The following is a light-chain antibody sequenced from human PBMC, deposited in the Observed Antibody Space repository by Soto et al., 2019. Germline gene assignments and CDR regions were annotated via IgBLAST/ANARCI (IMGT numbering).Light chain of an antibody. CDR3: SSYTGGNPSYV. J-gene: IGLJ1*01. Sequence: QSVLTQPPSASGSPGQSGTISFTGTSSDVGGYDYVSWYQQHPGKAPKLMIYEVTIRPSGVSDRFSGSKSGNMASLTVSGLQAEDEADYYCSSYTGGNPSYVFGTGTKVTVL. CDR2: EVT. V-gene: IGLV2-8*01. CDR1: SSDVGGYDY.